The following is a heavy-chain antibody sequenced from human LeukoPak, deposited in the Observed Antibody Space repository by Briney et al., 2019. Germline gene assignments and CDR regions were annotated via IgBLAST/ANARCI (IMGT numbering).Heavy chain of an antibody. CDR2: INPNSGGT. Sequence: ASVKVPCKAFGYTLTGYYMHWVRQAPGKGLEWMGWINPNSGGTNYAQKFQGRVTMTRDTSISTAYMELSRLRSDDTAVYYCARKGERYMDVWGKGTTVTVSS. J-gene: IGHJ6*03. CDR1: GYTLTGYY. D-gene: IGHD1-26*01. V-gene: IGHV1-2*02. CDR3: ARKGERYMDV.